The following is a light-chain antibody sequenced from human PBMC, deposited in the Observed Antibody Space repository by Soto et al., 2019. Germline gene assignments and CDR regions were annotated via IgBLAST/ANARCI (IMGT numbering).Light chain of an antibody. Sequence: QSALTQPPSVSAAPGQKVTISCSGSSSNIGNSYVSWYQQLPGTAPKLLIYENNKRPSGIPDRFSGSKSGTSATLGITGLQIGDEADYYCGTWDTRLSAGLWVFGGGTKLTVL. CDR3: GTWDTRLSAGLWV. CDR2: ENN. V-gene: IGLV1-51*02. CDR1: SSNIGNSY. J-gene: IGLJ3*02.